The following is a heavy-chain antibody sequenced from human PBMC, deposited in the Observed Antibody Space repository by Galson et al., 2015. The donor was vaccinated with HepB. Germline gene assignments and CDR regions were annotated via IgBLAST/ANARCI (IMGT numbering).Heavy chain of an antibody. Sequence: SLRLSCAASGFTFSSYGMHWVRQAPGKGLEWVAVIWYDGSNKYYADSVKGRFTISRDNSKNTLYLQMNSLRAEDTAVYYCARESDIVVVPAAPPHFDYWGQGTLVTVSS. CDR1: GFTFSSYG. V-gene: IGHV3-33*01. CDR2: IWYDGSNK. CDR3: ARESDIVVVPAAPPHFDY. J-gene: IGHJ4*02. D-gene: IGHD2-2*01.